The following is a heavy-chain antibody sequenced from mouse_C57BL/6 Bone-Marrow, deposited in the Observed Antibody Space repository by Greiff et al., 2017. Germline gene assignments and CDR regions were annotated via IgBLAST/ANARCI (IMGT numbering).Heavy chain of an antibody. CDR1: GYTFTTYP. V-gene: IGHV1-47*01. D-gene: IGHD1-2*01. Sequence: VQLQQSGAELVKPGASVKMSCKASGYTFTTYPIEWMKQNHGKSLEWIGNFHPYNDDTKYNEKFKGKDTLTVEKSSSTVYLELSRLTSDDSAVYYCARKDHYGIGAMDYWGQGTSVTVSS. CDR3: ARKDHYGIGAMDY. J-gene: IGHJ4*01. CDR2: FHPYNDDT.